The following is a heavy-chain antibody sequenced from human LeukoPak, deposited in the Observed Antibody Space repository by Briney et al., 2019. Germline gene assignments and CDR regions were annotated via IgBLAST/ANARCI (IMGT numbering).Heavy chain of an antibody. J-gene: IGHJ4*02. CDR1: GGSISSSSYY. CDR3: AKELGYSSSWTLHY. V-gene: IGHV4-39*07. Sequence: SETLSLTCTVSGGSISSSSYYWGWIRQPPGKGLEWIGSIYYSGSTYYNPSLKSRVTISVDSSKNQFSLELSSVTAADTAVYYCAKELGYSSSWTLHYWGQGTLVTVSS. D-gene: IGHD6-13*01. CDR2: IYYSGST.